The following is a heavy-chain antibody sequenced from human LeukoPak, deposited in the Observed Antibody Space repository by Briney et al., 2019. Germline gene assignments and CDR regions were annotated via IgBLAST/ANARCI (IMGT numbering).Heavy chain of an antibody. V-gene: IGHV1-69*05. J-gene: IGHJ4*02. CDR3: ARGWELLAALDY. CDR1: GGTFSSYA. Sequence: EASVKVSCKASGGTFSSYAISWVRQAPGQGLEWMGGIIPIFGTANYAQKFQGRVTITTDESTSTAYMELSSLRSEDTAVYYCARGWELLAALDYWGQGTLVTVSS. CDR2: IIPIFGTA. D-gene: IGHD1-26*01.